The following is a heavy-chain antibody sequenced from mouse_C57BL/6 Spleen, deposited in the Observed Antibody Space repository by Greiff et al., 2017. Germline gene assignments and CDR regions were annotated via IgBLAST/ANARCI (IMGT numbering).Heavy chain of an antibody. Sequence: EVTLVESGESLVTPGGSLTLSCAASGFTFSSYAMSWVRQTPETRLELVAYISSGGDYIYYADTVKGRFNIYGDTAGNPLYLQVRSLKSEDTAMYYCTRANWDRGYAMDDRGQGSSVTV. CDR2: ISSGGDYI. CDR1: GFTFSSYA. V-gene: IGHV5-9-1*02. D-gene: IGHD4-1*01. J-gene: IGHJ4*01. CDR3: TRANWDRGYAMDD.